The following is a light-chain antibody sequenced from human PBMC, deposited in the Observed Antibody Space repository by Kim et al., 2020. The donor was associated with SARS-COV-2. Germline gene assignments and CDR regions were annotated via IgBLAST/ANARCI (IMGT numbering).Light chain of an antibody. CDR2: RND. J-gene: IGLJ2*01. Sequence: QSVLTQPPSASGTPGQRVTISCSGSRSNIGSNYVYWYQHLPGTAPKLLIYRNDQRPSGVPDRFSGSKSGTSASLAISGLRSEDEADYYCVVWDDSLTGVQFGGGTQVTVL. V-gene: IGLV1-47*01. CDR1: RSNIGSNY. CDR3: VVWDDSLTGVQ.